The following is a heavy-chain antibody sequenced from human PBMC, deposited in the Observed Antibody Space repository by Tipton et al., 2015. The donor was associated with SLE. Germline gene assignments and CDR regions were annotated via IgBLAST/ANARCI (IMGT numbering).Heavy chain of an antibody. V-gene: IGHV4-4*07. J-gene: IGHJ5*02. CDR1: DDSASSYY. D-gene: IGHD3-10*02. CDR2: IYVSGST. Sequence: TLSLTCIVSDDSASSYYWSWIRQSAGKGLEWIGRIYVSGSTNYNPSLKSRVTMSIDTSKTQFSLKLNSVTAADTAVYYCARATETPMSAGWFDPWGQGTLVTVSS. CDR3: ARATETPMSAGWFDP.